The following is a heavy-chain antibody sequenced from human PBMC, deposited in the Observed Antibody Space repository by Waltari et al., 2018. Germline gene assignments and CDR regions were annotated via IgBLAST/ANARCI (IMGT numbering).Heavy chain of an antibody. CDR3: ARDGDIYYFDY. Sequence: EVQLVESGGGLVQPGGSLRLSCAASGFTFSSYSMNWVRQAPGEGLEWVSYISSSSSTIYYADSVKGRFTISRDNAKNSLYLQMNSLRAEDTAVYYCARDGDIYYFDYWGQGTLVTVSS. J-gene: IGHJ4*02. V-gene: IGHV3-48*04. CDR1: GFTFSSYS. CDR2: ISSSSSTI. D-gene: IGHD3-9*01.